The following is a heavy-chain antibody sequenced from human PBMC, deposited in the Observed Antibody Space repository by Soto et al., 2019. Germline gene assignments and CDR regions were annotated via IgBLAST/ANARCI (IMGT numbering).Heavy chain of an antibody. V-gene: IGHV4-59*01. J-gene: IGHJ6*02. Sequence: QVQLQESGPGLVKPSETLSLTCTVSGGSISGYYSTWIRQPPGKGLEWIGYIYYNGRTNYNPSLKRRVTISLDTSKNQFSLNLSSVTAADTAVYYCARGAEWFGGRMDVWGQGTTVTVSS. CDR3: ARGAEWFGGRMDV. D-gene: IGHD3-10*01. CDR1: GGSISGYY. CDR2: IYYNGRT.